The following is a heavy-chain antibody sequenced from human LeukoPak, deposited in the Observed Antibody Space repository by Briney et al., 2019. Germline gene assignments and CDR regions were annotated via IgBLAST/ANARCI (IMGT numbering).Heavy chain of an antibody. J-gene: IGHJ3*02. CDR2: IYHSGST. D-gene: IGHD1-7*01. Sequence: PSETLSLTCTVSGYSISSGYYWGWIRQPPGKGLEWIGSIYHSGSTYYNPSLKSRVTISVDTPKNQFSLKLSSVTAADTAVYYCAREPRDEITGTMGAFDIWGQGTMVTVSS. CDR3: AREPRDEITGTMGAFDI. V-gene: IGHV4-38-2*02. CDR1: GYSISSGYY.